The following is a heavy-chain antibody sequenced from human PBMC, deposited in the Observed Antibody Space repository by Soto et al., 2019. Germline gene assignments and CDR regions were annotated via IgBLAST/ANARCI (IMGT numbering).Heavy chain of an antibody. CDR1: GGSISSGGYY. CDR2: ISYSGST. CDR3: ARGVLH. J-gene: IGHJ4*01. Sequence: QVQLQESGPGLVQPSQTLSLTCTVSGGSISSGGYYWSWIRQHPGTGLEWIGHISYSGSTYYNTSLKSRGTISVHTSRNQCPLIVTSVTAADTAVYYCARGVLHWGQGTLVTVSS. V-gene: IGHV4-31*03.